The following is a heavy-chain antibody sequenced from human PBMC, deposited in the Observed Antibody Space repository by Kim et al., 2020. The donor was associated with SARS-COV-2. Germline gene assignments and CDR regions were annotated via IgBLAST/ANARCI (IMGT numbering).Heavy chain of an antibody. Sequence: GGSLRLSCAASGFTFSSYAMSWVRQAPGKGLEWVSAISGSGGSTYYADSVKGRFTISRDNSKNTLYLQMNSLRAEDTAVYYCAKASLTRFGPAGYYYDRSGYGFGYWGHGTLGT. CDR3: AKASLTRFGPAGYYYDRSGYGFGY. CDR2: ISGSGGST. D-gene: IGHD3-22*01. J-gene: IGHJ4*03. CDR1: GFTFSSYA. V-gene: IGHV3-23*01.